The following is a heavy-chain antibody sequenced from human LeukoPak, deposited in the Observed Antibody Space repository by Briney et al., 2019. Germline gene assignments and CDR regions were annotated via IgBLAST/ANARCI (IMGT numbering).Heavy chain of an antibody. CDR2: ISAYNGNT. D-gene: IGHD6-19*01. J-gene: IGHJ5*02. CDR3: ASDAGWLVLSFNWFDP. CDR1: GYTFTSYG. Sequence: ASVKVSCKASGYTFTSYGISWVRQAPGQGLEWMGWISAYNGNTNYAQKLQGRVTMTTDTSTSTAYMELRSLRSDATAVYYCASDAGWLVLSFNWFDPWGQGTLVTVSS. V-gene: IGHV1-18*01.